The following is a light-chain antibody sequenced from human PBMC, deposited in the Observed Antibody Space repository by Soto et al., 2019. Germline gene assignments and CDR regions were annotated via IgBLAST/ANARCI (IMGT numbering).Light chain of an antibody. V-gene: IGKV3-20*01. CDR3: QQYGSSRRLT. Sequence: IGMTQSPATLSVSPGERATLSCRASQSVSSSYLAWYQQKPGQAPRLLIYGASSRATGIPDRFSGSGSGTDFTLTISRLEPEDFAVYYCQQYGSSRRLTFGGGTKVDI. CDR2: GAS. CDR1: QSVSSSY. J-gene: IGKJ4*01.